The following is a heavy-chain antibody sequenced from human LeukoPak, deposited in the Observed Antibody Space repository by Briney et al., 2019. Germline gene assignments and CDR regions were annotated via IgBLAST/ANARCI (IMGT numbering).Heavy chain of an antibody. CDR3: ARGKTYYDFWSGYSYQYYFDY. V-gene: IGHV1-8*01. J-gene: IGHJ4*02. CDR2: MNPNSGNT. Sequence: ASVKVSCTASGYTFTSYDINWVRQAPGQGLEWMGWMNPNSGNTGYAQKFQGRVTMTRNTSISTAYMELSSLRSEDTAVYYCARGKTYYDFWSGYSYQYYFDYWGQGTLVTVSS. D-gene: IGHD3-3*01. CDR1: GYTFTSYD.